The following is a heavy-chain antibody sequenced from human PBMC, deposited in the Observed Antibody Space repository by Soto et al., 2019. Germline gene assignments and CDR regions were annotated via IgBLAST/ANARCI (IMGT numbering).Heavy chain of an antibody. D-gene: IGHD2-15*01. CDR2: IYHSGST. J-gene: IGHJ6*02. V-gene: IGHV4-30-2*01. CDR3: ARDGGILQSGMDV. CDR1: GGSISSGGYS. Sequence: QLQLQESGSGLVKPSQTLSLTCAVSGGSISSGGYSWSWIRQPPGKGLEWIGYIYHSGSTYYNPSLESRVTISVDRSKNQFSLKLSSVTAADTAVYYCARDGGILQSGMDVWGQGTTVTVSS.